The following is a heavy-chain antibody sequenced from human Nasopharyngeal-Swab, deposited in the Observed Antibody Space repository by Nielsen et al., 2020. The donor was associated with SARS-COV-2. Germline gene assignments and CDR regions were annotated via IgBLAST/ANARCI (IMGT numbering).Heavy chain of an antibody. V-gene: IGHV3-66*01. CDR3: ARDGYDSSGHDAFDI. CDR2: IYSGGST. D-gene: IGHD3-22*01. CDR1: GFTVSSNY. J-gene: IGHJ3*02. Sequence: GGSLRLSCAASGFTVSSNYMSWVRQAPGKGLEWVSVIYSGGSTYYADSVKGRFTISRDNSKNTLYLQMSSLRAEDTAVYYCARDGYDSSGHDAFDIWGQGTMVTVSS.